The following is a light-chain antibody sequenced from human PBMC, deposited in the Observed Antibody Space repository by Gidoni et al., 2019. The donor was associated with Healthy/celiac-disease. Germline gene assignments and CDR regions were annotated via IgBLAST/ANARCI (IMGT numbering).Light chain of an antibody. V-gene: IGKV1-33*01. J-gene: IGKJ5*01. Sequence: DSQMTQSPSSLSASVGDRVTITCQASQDISNYLNWYQQKPGKAPKLLIYDASNLETGVPSRFSGSGSGTDFTFTISSLQPEDLAPYYCQQYDNLSITFGQGTRLEIK. CDR2: DAS. CDR3: QQYDNLSIT. CDR1: QDISNY.